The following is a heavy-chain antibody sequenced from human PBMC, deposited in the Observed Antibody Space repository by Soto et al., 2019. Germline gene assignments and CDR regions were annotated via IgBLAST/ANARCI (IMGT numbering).Heavy chain of an antibody. D-gene: IGHD2-2*01. Sequence: PSETLSLTCTVSCGSISSGGYYWSWIRQHPGKGLEWIGYIYYSGSTYYNPSLKSRVTISVDTSKNQFSLKLSSVTAADTAVYYCARADCSSTSCLFDYWGQGTLVTVSS. CDR1: CGSISSGGYY. CDR2: IYYSGST. CDR3: ARADCSSTSCLFDY. J-gene: IGHJ4*02. V-gene: IGHV4-31*03.